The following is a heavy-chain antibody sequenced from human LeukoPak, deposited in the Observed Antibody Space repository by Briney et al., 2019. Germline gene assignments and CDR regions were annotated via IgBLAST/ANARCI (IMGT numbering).Heavy chain of an antibody. CDR2: MNPNSGHT. V-gene: IGHV1-8*01. J-gene: IGHJ2*01. CDR3: ARDLAYCSGGSCYADWYFDL. CDR1: GYTFTSYD. D-gene: IGHD2-15*01. Sequence: GASVKVSCKASGYTFTSYDINWVRQATGQGHEWMGWMNPNSGHTGYAQKLQGRVTATRNTSISTAYMELSSLRSEDTAVYYCARDLAYCSGGSCYADWYFDLWGRGTLVTVSS.